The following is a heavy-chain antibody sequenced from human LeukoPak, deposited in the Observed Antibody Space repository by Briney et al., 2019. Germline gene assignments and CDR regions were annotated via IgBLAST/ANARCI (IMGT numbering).Heavy chain of an antibody. V-gene: IGHV3-23*01. CDR1: GFTFSSYA. D-gene: IGHD3-22*01. CDR2: ISGSGGST. Sequence: GGSLRLSCAASGFTFSSYAMSWVRQAPGKGLQWVSGISGSGGSTYYADSVQGRFTVSRDNSKNTLYLQMNSLRAEDTAVYYCARDREVGYYYDSSGYSSFNYWGQGTLVTVSS. J-gene: IGHJ4*02. CDR3: ARDREVGYYYDSSGYSSFNY.